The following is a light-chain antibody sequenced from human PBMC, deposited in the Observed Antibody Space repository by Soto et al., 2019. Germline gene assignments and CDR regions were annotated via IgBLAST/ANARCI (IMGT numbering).Light chain of an antibody. CDR2: GNS. CDR3: HSYDSSLSGSV. Sequence: QSVLTQPPSVSGAPGQRVTISCTGSSSNIGAGYDVHWYQQLPGTAPKLLIYGNSNRPSGVPDRFSGSKSGTSASLAITGLLAEDEADYYCHSYDSSLSGSVFGGGTKVTVL. CDR1: SSNIGAGYD. J-gene: IGLJ2*01. V-gene: IGLV1-40*01.